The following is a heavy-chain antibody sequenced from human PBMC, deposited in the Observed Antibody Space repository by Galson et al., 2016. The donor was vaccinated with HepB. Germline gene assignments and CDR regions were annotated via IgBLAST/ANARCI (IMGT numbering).Heavy chain of an antibody. V-gene: IGHV3-21*01. Sequence: SLRLSCAASGFTFSYYSMNWVRQAPGKGLEWVSSISSSSSDIYYADSAKGRFTISRDNAKNSLYLQMNSLRAEDTVVYYCARDLIAAAGRTFYYYYYYMDVWGKGTTVTVSS. CDR3: ARDLIAAAGRTFYYYYYYMDV. CDR1: GFTFSYYS. D-gene: IGHD6-13*01. CDR2: ISSSSSDI. J-gene: IGHJ6*03.